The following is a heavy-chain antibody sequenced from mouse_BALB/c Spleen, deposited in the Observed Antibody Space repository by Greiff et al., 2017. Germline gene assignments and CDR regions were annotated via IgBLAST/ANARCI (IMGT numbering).Heavy chain of an antibody. D-gene: IGHD1-2*01. Sequence: QVQLQQSGAELVRPGSSVKISCKASGYAFSSYWMNWVKQRPGQGLEWIGKIYPGDGDTNYNGKFKGKATLTADKSSSTAYMQLSSLTSEDSAVYFCARETTAAWFAYWGQGTLVTVSA. CDR1: GYAFSSYW. J-gene: IGHJ3*01. CDR2: IYPGDGDT. CDR3: ARETTAAWFAY. V-gene: IGHV1-80*01.